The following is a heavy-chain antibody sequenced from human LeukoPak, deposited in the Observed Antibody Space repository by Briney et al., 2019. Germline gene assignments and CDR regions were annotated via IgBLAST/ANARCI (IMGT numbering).Heavy chain of an antibody. V-gene: IGHV4-34*01. J-gene: IGHJ4*02. CDR3: ARQSYYYDSSGYYPFDY. D-gene: IGHD3-22*01. CDR2: ISHSGST. CDR1: GGSFSGYY. Sequence: PSETLSLTCAVYGGSFSGYYWSWIRQPPGKGLEWIGEISHSGSTNYNPSLKSRVTISVDTSKNQFSLKLSSVTAADTAVYYCARQSYYYDSSGYYPFDYWGQGTLVTVSS.